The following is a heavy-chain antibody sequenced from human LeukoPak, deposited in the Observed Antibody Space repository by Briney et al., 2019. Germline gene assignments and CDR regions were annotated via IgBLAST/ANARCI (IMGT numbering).Heavy chain of an antibody. Sequence: PGGSLRLSCAASGFTFSNARMSWVRQAPGKGLEWVSRVRSETDGGTTDYAAPVQGRFTISRDDSKNTLYLQMNSLETDDTAVYYCTTLSYAAAPTWGQGTLVTVSS. V-gene: IGHV3-15*01. CDR1: GFTFSNAR. CDR2: VRSETDGGTT. D-gene: IGHD2-2*01. CDR3: TTLSYAAAPT. J-gene: IGHJ5*02.